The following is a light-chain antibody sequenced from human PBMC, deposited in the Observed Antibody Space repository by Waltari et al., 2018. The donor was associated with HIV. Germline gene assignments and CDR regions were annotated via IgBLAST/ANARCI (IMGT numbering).Light chain of an antibody. CDR3: QQYNKWPWT. CDR2: GAS. CDR1: QNIANN. J-gene: IGKJ1*01. V-gene: IGKV3-15*01. Sequence: EVVMTQSPATLSLSPGERATLPCRPSQNIANNLTWNQQKPGQPPRLLIFGASTRATGIPARFSGSGSGTEFTLTISSLQSEDFAVYYCQQYNKWPWTFGQGTRVEIK.